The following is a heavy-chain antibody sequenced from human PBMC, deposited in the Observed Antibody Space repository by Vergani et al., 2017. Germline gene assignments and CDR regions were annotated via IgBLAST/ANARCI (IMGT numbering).Heavy chain of an antibody. Sequence: EVQLLQSEGAVVQPGGPLRLSCVALGFPLRILVMSWARQGNGQGLGWVSSIKNTSDSTHNADSEKGRFTISRDNSKNTLYLQMNSLRVEDTAVYYCGRGSDNYNWGQGTLVTVSS. J-gene: IGHJ4*02. V-gene: IGHV3-23*01. CDR3: GRGSDNYN. CDR2: IKNTSDST. CDR1: GFPLRILV. D-gene: IGHD5-24*01.